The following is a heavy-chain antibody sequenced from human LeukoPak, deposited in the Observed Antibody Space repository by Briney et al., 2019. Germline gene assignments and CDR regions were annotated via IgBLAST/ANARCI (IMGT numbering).Heavy chain of an antibody. D-gene: IGHD3-22*01. CDR1: GGSMNTYY. CDR2: IYYSGST. J-gene: IGHJ4*02. CDR3: ARVSLDFYDRSGYYYFDY. V-gene: IGHV4-59*01. Sequence: SETLSLTCTVTGGSMNTYYWSWIRQPPGKGLEWIGYIYYSGSTSYSPSLKSRVTMSVDMSKNQFSLNLRSVTAADTAVYYCARVSLDFYDRSGYYYFDYWGQGTLATVSS.